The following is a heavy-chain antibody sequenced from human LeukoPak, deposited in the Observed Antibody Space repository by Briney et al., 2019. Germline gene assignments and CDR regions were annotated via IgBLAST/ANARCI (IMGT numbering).Heavy chain of an antibody. CDR1: GVSCCSCE. CDR3: ARDGSYGSGDYYNGVFDY. V-gene: IGHV3-48*03. CDR2: ISSSGSTI. D-gene: IGHD3-10*01. Sequence: GVSRRLACGAAGVSCCSCETNCVRQATGKGLEWVSYISSSGSTIYYADYVKGRFTNSRDSANTSMYLQMNTLRAEDTAVYYCARDGSYGSGDYYNGVFDYWGQGTMVTVSS. J-gene: IGHJ4*02.